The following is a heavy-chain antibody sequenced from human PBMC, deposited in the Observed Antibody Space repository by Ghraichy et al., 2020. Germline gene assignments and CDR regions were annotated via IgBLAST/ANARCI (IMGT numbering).Heavy chain of an antibody. D-gene: IGHD2-21*01. CDR2: IKQDASEK. Sequence: GESLNISCAASGFTFSSYWMTWVRQAPGMGLEWVANIKQDASEKYSMDSVRGRFIISRDNARNSLYLQMNSLRAEDTAVYFCARDLRSRRCAGDCYNDAFDVWGQGTMVTVSS. CDR3: ARDLRSRRCAGDCYNDAFDV. V-gene: IGHV3-7*03. J-gene: IGHJ3*01. CDR1: GFTFSSYW.